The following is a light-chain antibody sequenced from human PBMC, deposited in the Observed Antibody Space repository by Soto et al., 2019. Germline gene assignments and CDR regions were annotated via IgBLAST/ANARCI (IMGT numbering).Light chain of an antibody. CDR2: GAS. Sequence: EIVMTQAPATLSVCPGERATLSCRASQRVSSNLAWNQQKPGQAPRLLIYGASTRATGIPARFSGSGSGRWLTVAISSLQSEDFAVYYCQQYNNWPWTVGHGTQVDIK. J-gene: IGKJ1*01. CDR1: QRVSSN. CDR3: QQYNNWPWT. V-gene: IGKV3-15*01.